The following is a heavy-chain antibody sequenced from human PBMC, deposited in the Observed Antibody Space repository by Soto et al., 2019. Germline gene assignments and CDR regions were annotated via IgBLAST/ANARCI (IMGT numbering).Heavy chain of an antibody. V-gene: IGHV3-23*01. CDR3: AKIPPGYSYGYFYFDY. CDR2: ISGSGGST. CDR1: GFTFSSYW. J-gene: IGHJ4*02. Sequence: QPGGSLRLSCAASGFTFSSYWMTWVRQAPGKGLEWVSAISGSGGSTYYADSVKGRFTISRDNSKNTLYLQMNSLRAEDTAVYYCAKIPPGYSYGYFYFDYWGQGTLVTVSS. D-gene: IGHD5-18*01.